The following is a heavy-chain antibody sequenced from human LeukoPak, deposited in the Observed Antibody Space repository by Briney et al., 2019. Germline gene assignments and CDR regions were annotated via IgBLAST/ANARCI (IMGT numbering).Heavy chain of an antibody. CDR2: MNPNSGNT. V-gene: IGHV1-8*01. J-gene: IGHJ6*03. CDR1: GYTFTSYD. CDR3: ARGLRGRYYDSSGYYSLRYYYYMDV. D-gene: IGHD3-22*01. Sequence: ASVKVSCKASGYTFTSYDINWVRQATGQGLEWMGWMNPNSGNTGYAQKFQGRVTMTRNTSISTAYMELSSLRSEDTAVYYCARGLRGRYYDSSGYYSLRYYYYMDVWGKGTTVTISS.